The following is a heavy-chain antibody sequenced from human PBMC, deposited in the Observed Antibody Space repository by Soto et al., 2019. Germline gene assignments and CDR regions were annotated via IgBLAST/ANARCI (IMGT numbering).Heavy chain of an antibody. Sequence: GGSLRLSCAASGFTFSGSAMHWVRQASGKGLEWVGRIRSKANSYATAYAASVKGRFTISRDDSKNTAYLQMNSLKTEDTAVYYCTSQEIYSSGSYYPFDYWGQGTLVTVSS. V-gene: IGHV3-73*01. J-gene: IGHJ4*02. CDR3: TSQEIYSSGSYYPFDY. CDR1: GFTFSGSA. D-gene: IGHD3-10*01. CDR2: IRSKANSYAT.